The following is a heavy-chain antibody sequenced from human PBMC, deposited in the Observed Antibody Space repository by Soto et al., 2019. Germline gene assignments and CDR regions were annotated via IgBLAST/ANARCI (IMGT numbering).Heavy chain of an antibody. D-gene: IGHD5-18*01. V-gene: IGHV4-30-4*01. CDR3: ARDPDKAPDL. J-gene: IGHJ1*01. Sequence: PSETLSLTCTVSGDSMSSSHDYWSWIRQPPGKGLEWIGYISYSGSIYYNPSLESRLSMSIDTSKRQFSLKLSSVSAADTAVYFCARDPDKAPDLWGQGILVTVSS. CDR2: ISYSGSI. CDR1: GDSMSSSHDY.